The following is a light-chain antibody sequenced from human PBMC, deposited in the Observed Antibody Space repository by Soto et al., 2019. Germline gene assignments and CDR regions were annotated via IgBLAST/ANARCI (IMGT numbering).Light chain of an antibody. V-gene: IGLV2-11*01. J-gene: IGLJ1*01. CDR2: DVN. CDR1: NIDVGGYDH. Sequence: LNPPPPVSRAPGQSVTLSLPRTNIDVGGYDHVSWYQQHPDKAPKFMIYDVNKRPSGVPDRFSGSKSGNTASLTISGLQAEDEADYYCCSYADRSYVFGTGTKVTVL. CDR3: CSYADRSYV.